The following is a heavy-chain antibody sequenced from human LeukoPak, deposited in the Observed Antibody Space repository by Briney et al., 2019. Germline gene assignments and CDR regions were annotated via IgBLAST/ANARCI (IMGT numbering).Heavy chain of an antibody. J-gene: IGHJ5*02. CDR3: ARLGSSGNFFDYNWFDP. V-gene: IGHV4-4*09. CDR1: GGSISSYF. CDR2: VYTSGST. Sequence: PSETLSLTCTVSGGSISSYFWSWIRQPPRKGLERIGYVYTSGSTNHTPSLKSRVTISVVTSKNQFSLKLTSVTAADTAVYYCARLGSSGNFFDYNWFDPWGQGTLVTVSS. D-gene: IGHD6-6*01.